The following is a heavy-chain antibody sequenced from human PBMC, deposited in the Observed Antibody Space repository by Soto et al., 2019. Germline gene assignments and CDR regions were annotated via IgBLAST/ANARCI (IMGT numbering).Heavy chain of an antibody. CDR2: ISGSGGTT. CDR1: GFTFSSYA. CDR3: AKSRNSRLYFYDY. Sequence: GGSLRLSCAASGFTFSSYAMSWVRQAPGKGLEWVSAISGSGGTTYYADSVKGRFTISRDNSKNTLFLQMNSLRDEDTALYYCAKSRNSRLYFYDYWGQGTLVTVSS. D-gene: IGHD3-10*01. V-gene: IGHV3-23*01. J-gene: IGHJ4*02.